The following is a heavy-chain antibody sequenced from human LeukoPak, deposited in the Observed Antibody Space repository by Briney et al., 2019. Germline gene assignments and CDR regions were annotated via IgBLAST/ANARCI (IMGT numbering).Heavy chain of an antibody. CDR2: IYYSGST. CDR3: ARVEAVVGIDAFDI. J-gene: IGHJ3*02. V-gene: IGHV4-39*07. D-gene: IGHD6-19*01. CDR1: GGSISSSSYY. Sequence: SETLSLTCTVSGGSISSSSYYWGWIRQPPGKGLEWIGSIYYSGSTYYNPSLKSRVTISVDTSKNQFSLKLSSVTAADTAVYYCARVEAVVGIDAFDIWGQGTMVTVSS.